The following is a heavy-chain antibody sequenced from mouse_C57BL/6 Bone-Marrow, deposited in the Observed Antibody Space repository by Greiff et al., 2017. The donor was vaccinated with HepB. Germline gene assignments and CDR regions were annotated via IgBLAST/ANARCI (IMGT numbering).Heavy chain of an antibody. J-gene: IGHJ4*01. Sequence: EVKVVESGGGLVQPKGSLKLSCAASGFTFNTYAMHWVRQAPGKGLEWVARIRSKSSNYATYYADSVKDRFTISRDDSQSMLYLQMNNLKTEDTAMYYCVRDLLPDYGNYFYAMDYWGQGTSVTVSS. D-gene: IGHD2-1*01. CDR1: GFTFNTYA. CDR3: VRDLLPDYGNYFYAMDY. V-gene: IGHV10-3*01. CDR2: IRSKSSNYAT.